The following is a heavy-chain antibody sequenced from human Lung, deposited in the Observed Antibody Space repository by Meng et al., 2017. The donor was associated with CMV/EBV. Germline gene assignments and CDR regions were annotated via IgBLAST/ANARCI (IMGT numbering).Heavy chain of an antibody. CDR3: GRETGSSGWYGLGY. V-gene: IGHV3-21*01. Sequence: SXAASGFNFRNYSMNWVRQAPGKGLEWGASISSSRTYIYYGDSVKGRFTITRDNAKNSLYLQMNSMRAEDTAVDYCGRETGSSGWYGLGYWGQGXLVTVSS. CDR1: GFNFRNYS. J-gene: IGHJ4*02. D-gene: IGHD6-19*01. CDR2: ISSSRTYI.